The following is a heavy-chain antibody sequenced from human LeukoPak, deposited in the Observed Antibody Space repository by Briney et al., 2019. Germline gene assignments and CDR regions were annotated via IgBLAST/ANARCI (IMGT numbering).Heavy chain of an antibody. CDR2: IHSGGNT. J-gene: IGHJ4*02. CDR3: TRDLNSGGSC. CDR1: GFTFSSYS. Sequence: GGSLRLSCAASGFTFSSYSMNWVRQAPGKGLEWVSVIHSGGNTYYADSVKGRFTISRDNSKNTLYLQMNSLRAEDTAVYYCTRDLNSGGSCWGQGTLVTVSS. D-gene: IGHD2-15*01. V-gene: IGHV3-53*01.